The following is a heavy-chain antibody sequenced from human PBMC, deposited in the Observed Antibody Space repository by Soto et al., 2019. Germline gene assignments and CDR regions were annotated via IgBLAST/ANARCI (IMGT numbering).Heavy chain of an antibody. V-gene: IGHV3-23*01. J-gene: IGHJ6*02. Sequence: GGSLRLSCTASGFTFSSYAMSWVRQAPGKGLEWVSALSGSGGRTYYADSVKGRFTISRDNSKNTLYLQMTSLRAEDTALYYCAKDLVEDMATYGVDVWGQGTTVTVSS. D-gene: IGHD5-12*01. CDR3: AKDLVEDMATYGVDV. CDR1: GFTFSSYA. CDR2: LSGSGGRT.